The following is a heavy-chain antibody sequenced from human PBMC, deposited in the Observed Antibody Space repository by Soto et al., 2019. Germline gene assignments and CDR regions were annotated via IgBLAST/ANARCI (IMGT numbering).Heavy chain of an antibody. V-gene: IGHV3-23*01. CDR3: AKDYGAGESPDPLVVGY. CDR1: GFTFSSYA. J-gene: IGHJ4*02. D-gene: IGHD3-10*01. CDR2: ISGSGGST. Sequence: GGSLRLSCAASGFTFSSYAMSWVRQAPGKGLEWVSAISGSGGSTYYADSVKGRFTISKDNSKNTLYLQMNSLRAEDTAVYYCAKDYGAGESPDPLVVGYWGQGTLVTVSS.